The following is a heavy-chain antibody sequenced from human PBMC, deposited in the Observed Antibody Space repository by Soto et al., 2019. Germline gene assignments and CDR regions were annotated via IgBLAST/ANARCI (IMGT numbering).Heavy chain of an antibody. CDR3: AKEAHLTSPSGVADYFQH. D-gene: IGHD6-25*01. CDR2: ISYDGSNK. Sequence: QVQLVESGGGVVQPGRSLRLSCAASGFTFSSYGMHWVRQAPGKGLEWVAVISYDGSNKYYADSVKGRFTISRDNSKKTLYLKINGRGAEDTPVYYGAKEAHLTSPSGVADYFQHWGQGPPVTV. V-gene: IGHV3-30*18. J-gene: IGHJ1*01. CDR1: GFTFSSYG.